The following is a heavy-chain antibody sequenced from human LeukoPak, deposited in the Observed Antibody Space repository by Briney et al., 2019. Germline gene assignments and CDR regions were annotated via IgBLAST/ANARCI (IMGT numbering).Heavy chain of an antibody. CDR1: GFTFSSYW. CDR3: AKEITMVRGVKPNWFDP. V-gene: IGHV3-74*01. Sequence: GGSLRLSCAASGFTFSSYWMHWVRQVPGKGLVWVSRIDNDGSSTSYADSVKGRFTISRDNAKNTLYLQMNSLRAEDTAVYYCAKEITMVRGVKPNWFDPWGQGTLVTVSS. CDR2: IDNDGSST. D-gene: IGHD3-10*01. J-gene: IGHJ5*02.